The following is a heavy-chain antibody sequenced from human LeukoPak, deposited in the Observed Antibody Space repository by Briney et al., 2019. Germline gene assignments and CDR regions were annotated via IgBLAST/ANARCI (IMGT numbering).Heavy chain of an antibody. V-gene: IGHV3-23*01. Sequence: GGSLRLSCAASGFAFSTYAVIWVRQAPGKGLEWGSSISGNGATANYADSVKGRFTISRDDSNSAVHLQMNRLRGEDTAIYYCAKDRGYWGQGTLVTVSS. CDR2: ISGNGATA. CDR3: AKDRGY. CDR1: GFAFSTYA. J-gene: IGHJ4*02.